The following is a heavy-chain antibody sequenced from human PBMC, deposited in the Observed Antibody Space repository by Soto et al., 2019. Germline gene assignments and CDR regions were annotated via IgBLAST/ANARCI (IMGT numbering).Heavy chain of an antibody. CDR2: IRDSVTTT. CDR1: GFSFSDYY. J-gene: IGHJ4*02. D-gene: IGHD3-22*01. V-gene: IGHV3-11*01. Sequence: QVQLVESGGGLVKPGGSLRLSCAASGFSFSDYYMTWIRQAPGKGLEWVSYIRDSVTTTYYADSVKGRFTISRDNSRNSLSLQMNSRRAEDTAVYYCATYRRYYDSSGYFWGQGTLVTVSS. CDR3: ATYRRYYDSSGYF.